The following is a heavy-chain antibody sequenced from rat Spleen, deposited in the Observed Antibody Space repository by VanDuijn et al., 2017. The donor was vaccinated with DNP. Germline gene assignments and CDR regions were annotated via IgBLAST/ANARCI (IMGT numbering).Heavy chain of an antibody. V-gene: IGHV5S23*01. CDR2: ITSSGGTT. CDR1: GFTFSDYN. D-gene: IGHD1-1*01. Sequence: EVQLVESGGGLVQPGRSLKLSCAASGFTFSDYNMAWVRQVPGKGLEWVASITSSGGTTYYPDSVKGRFTISRDNAKNTLYLQMNSLRSEETATYYCARENYYSGDYWGQGVMVTVSS. J-gene: IGHJ2*01. CDR3: ARENYYSGDY.